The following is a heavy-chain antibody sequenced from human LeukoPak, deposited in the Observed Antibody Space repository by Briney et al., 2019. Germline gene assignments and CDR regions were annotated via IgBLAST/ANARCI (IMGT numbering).Heavy chain of an antibody. J-gene: IGHJ5*02. Sequence: SETLSLTCAVYGGSFSGYYWSWIRQPPGKGLEWIGEINHSGSTNYNPSLKSRVTISVDTSKNQFSLKLSSVTAADTAVYYCARGESGSYYRGAYNWFDPWGQGTLVTVSS. CDR1: GGSFSGYY. D-gene: IGHD1-26*01. CDR3: ARGESGSYYRGAYNWFDP. V-gene: IGHV4-34*01. CDR2: INHSGST.